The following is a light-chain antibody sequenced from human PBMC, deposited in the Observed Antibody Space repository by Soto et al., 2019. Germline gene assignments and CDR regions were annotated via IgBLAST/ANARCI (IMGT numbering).Light chain of an antibody. Sequence: DIPMTQSPSTLSASVGDRVTITCRASQTISTWLAWYQQKPGKAPKLLIYKASNLESGVPSRFSGSGSGTEFTLTISSLLPEDFATYYCQQYNTYWTFGQGTKVEIK. CDR3: QQYNTYWT. J-gene: IGKJ1*01. CDR2: KAS. CDR1: QTISTW. V-gene: IGKV1-5*03.